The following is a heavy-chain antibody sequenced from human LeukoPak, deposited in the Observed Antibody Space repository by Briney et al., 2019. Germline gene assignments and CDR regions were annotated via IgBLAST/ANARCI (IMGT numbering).Heavy chain of an antibody. J-gene: IGHJ4*02. CDR3: ARGVLSSGWYFDY. Sequence: GGSLRLSCAASGFTFSSYSMNWVRQAPGKGLEWVSSISSSSSYIYYADSVKGRFTISRDNAKNSLYLQMNSLRAEDTAVYYCARGVLSSGWYFDYWGQGTLVTVSS. CDR2: ISSSSSYI. V-gene: IGHV3-21*01. CDR1: GFTFSSYS. D-gene: IGHD6-19*01.